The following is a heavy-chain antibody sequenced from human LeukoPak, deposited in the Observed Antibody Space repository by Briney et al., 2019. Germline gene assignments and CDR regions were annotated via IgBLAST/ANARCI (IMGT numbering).Heavy chain of an antibody. J-gene: IGHJ5*02. V-gene: IGHV4-39*07. D-gene: IGHD2-15*01. CDR3: ARGRYCSGGSCYYRGKYNWFDP. CDR1: GGSISSSSYY. Sequence: PSETLSLTCTVSGGSISSSSYYWGWIRQPPGKGLEWIGSIYYSGSTYYNPSLKSRVTISVDTSKNQFSLKLSSVTAADTAVYYCARGRYCSGGSCYYRGKYNWFDPWGQGTLVTVSS. CDR2: IYYSGST.